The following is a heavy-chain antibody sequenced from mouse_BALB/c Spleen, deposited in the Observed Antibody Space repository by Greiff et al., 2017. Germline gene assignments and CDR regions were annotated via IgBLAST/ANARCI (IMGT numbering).Heavy chain of an antibody. V-gene: IGHV7-3*02. CDR1: GFTFTDYY. Sequence: EVKLVESGGGLVQPGGSLRLSCATSGFTFTDYYMSWVRQPPGKALEWLGFIRNKANGYTTEYSASVKGRFTISRDNSQSILYLQMNTLRAEDSATYYCARVFMGFFDYWGQGTTLTVSS. CDR3: ARVFMGFFDY. J-gene: IGHJ2*01. CDR2: IRNKANGYTT. D-gene: IGHD1-2*01.